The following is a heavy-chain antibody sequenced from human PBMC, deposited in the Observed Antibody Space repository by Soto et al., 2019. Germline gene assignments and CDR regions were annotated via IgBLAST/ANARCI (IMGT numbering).Heavy chain of an antibody. CDR1: GYTFTSYG. J-gene: IGHJ4*02. CDR2: ISGYNGNT. D-gene: IGHD2-2*01. Sequence: QVQLVQSGAEVKTPGASVKVSCKASGYTFTSYGVSWVRQAPGQGLEWMGWISGYNGNTNYAQKFQDRVAMTTNTYTNTAYMELRSLRSDDTAVYYCARYLVVQTTTGGVDFWGQGTLVTVSS. V-gene: IGHV1-18*01. CDR3: ARYLVVQTTTGGVDF.